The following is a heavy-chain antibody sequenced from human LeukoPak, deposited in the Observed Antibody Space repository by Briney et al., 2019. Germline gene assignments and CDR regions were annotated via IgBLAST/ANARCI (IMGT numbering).Heavy chain of an antibody. J-gene: IGHJ4*02. Sequence: ASVKVSCKPSGYTFNTYGITWVRQAPGQGLEWMGWISPYNGNTNYAQKLQGRVTMTTDTSTSTAYMELRSLRSDDTAVYYCARDLEQQLVQGGYWGQGTLVTVSS. CDR2: ISPYNGNT. D-gene: IGHD6-13*01. V-gene: IGHV1-18*01. CDR3: ARDLEQQLVQGGY. CDR1: GYTFNTYG.